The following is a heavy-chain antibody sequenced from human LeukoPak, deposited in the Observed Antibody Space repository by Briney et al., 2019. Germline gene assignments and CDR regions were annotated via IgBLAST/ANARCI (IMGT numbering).Heavy chain of an antibody. J-gene: IGHJ5*02. CDR2: ISGSGGST. Sequence: TGGSLRLSCAASGFTFSSYAMTWVRQAPGKGLEWVSIISGSGGSTSYADSVKGRFTISRDNSKNTLYLQMNSLRAEDTALYYCAKPYSGTILTGWFDPWGQGTLVTVSS. V-gene: IGHV3-23*01. CDR1: GFTFSSYA. CDR3: AKPYSGTILTGWFDP. D-gene: IGHD3-9*01.